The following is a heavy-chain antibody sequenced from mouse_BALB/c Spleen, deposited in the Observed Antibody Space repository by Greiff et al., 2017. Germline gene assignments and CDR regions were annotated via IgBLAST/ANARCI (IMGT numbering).Heavy chain of an antibody. V-gene: IGHV1-12*01. CDR2: IYPGNGDT. Sequence: LQQPGAELVKPGASVQMSCKASGYTFTSYNMHWVKQTPGQGLEWIGAIYPGNGDTSYNQKFKGKATLTADKSSSTAYMQLSSLTSEDSAVYYCASDGYYAMDYWGQGTAVTVSS. D-gene: IGHD2-3*01. CDR1: GYTFTSYN. CDR3: ASDGYYAMDY. J-gene: IGHJ4*01.